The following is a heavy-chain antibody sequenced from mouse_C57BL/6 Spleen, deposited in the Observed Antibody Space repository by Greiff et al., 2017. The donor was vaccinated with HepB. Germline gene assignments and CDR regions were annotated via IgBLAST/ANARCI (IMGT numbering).Heavy chain of an antibody. CDR2: IDPENGDT. D-gene: IGHD1-1*01. CDR3: TTGYGSSYDY. CDR1: GFNIKDDY. Sequence: EVQLQQSGAELVRPGASVKLSCTASGFNIKDDYMHWVQQRPEQGLEWIGWIDPENGDTEYASKFQGKATITANTSSNTAYLKLSSLTSEDTAVYYCTTGYGSSYDYWGQGTTLTVSS. V-gene: IGHV14-4*01. J-gene: IGHJ2*01.